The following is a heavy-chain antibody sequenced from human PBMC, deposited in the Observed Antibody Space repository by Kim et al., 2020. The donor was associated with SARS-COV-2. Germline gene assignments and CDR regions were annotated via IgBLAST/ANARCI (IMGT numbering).Heavy chain of an antibody. CDR2: IKRDGSDK. CDR1: GFTFNSYW. CDR3: AIRGGRGDDNY. D-gene: IGHD3-10*01. Sequence: GGSLRLSCAASGFTFNSYWMSWVRQAPGKGLEWVASIKRDGSDKKYVDSVKDRFTISRDNAKNSLYLQMNSLRAEDTAVYYCAIRGGRGDDNYWGQGTLVIVSS. V-gene: IGHV3-7*01. J-gene: IGHJ4*02.